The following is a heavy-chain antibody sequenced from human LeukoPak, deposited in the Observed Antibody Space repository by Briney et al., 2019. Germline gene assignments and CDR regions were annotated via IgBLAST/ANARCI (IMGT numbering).Heavy chain of an antibody. V-gene: IGHV3-30*03. CDR1: GFTFSSFG. J-gene: IGHJ5*02. D-gene: IGHD2-15*01. CDR3: ARGGSRIANWFDP. CDR2: ISYDGSDK. Sequence: QSGGSLRLSCAASGFTFSSFGMHWVRQAPGKGLEWVAIISYDGSDKYYADSVKGRFTISRDNSKNTIHLQMSSLRTEDTAVYYCARGGSRIANWFDPWGQGILVTVSS.